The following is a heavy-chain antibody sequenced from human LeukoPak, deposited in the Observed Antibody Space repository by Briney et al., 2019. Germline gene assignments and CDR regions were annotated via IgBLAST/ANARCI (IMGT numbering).Heavy chain of an antibody. CDR3: ARESGGPHPVDY. D-gene: IGHD6-19*01. CDR1: GGSISSYY. V-gene: IGHV4-4*07. CDR2: IYTSGST. J-gene: IGHJ4*02. Sequence: SETLSPTCAVSGGSISSYYWSWSRQPAGKGLEWIGRIYTSGSTNYNPSLKSRVTMSVDTSKNQFSLKLSSVTAADTAVYYCARESGGPHPVDYWGQGTLVTVSS.